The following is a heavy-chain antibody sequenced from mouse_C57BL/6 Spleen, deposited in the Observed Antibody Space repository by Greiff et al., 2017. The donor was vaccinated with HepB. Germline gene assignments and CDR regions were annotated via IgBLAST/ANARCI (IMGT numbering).Heavy chain of an antibody. CDR3: ASTYYGSSLWFAY. J-gene: IGHJ3*01. Sequence: ESGAELAKPGASVKLSCKASGYTFTSYWMHWVKQRPGQGLEWIGYINPSSGYTKYNQKFKDKATLTADKSSSTAYMQLSSLTYEDSAVYYCASTYYGSSLWFAYWGQGTLVTVSA. D-gene: IGHD1-1*01. CDR1: GYTFTSYW. V-gene: IGHV1-7*01. CDR2: INPSSGYT.